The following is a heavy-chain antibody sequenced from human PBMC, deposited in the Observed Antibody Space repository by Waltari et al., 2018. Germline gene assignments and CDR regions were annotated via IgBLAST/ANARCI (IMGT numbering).Heavy chain of an antibody. CDR2: VDPEDGET. Sequence: EVQLVQSGAEVKQPGATVKISCKASGYTFTDYYMHWVQQAPGKGLEWMGRVDPEDGETIYAEKCQGRVTITADTSTDTAYMELGSLRSEDTAGYYWATGRGAGVDYWGQGTLVTVSS. CDR1: GYTFTDYY. J-gene: IGHJ4*02. CDR3: ATGRGAGVDY. V-gene: IGHV1-69-2*01. D-gene: IGHD3-10*01.